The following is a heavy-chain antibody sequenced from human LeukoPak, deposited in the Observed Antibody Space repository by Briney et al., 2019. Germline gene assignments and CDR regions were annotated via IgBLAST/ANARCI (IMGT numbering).Heavy chain of an antibody. CDR1: GFTFGDYA. CDR3: TRDLSGSYSFFDY. D-gene: IGHD1-26*01. V-gene: IGHV3-49*04. Sequence: GGSLRLSCTASGFTFGDYAMSWVRQAPGKGLEWVGFIRSKAYGGTTEYAASVKGRFTISRDDSKSIAYLQMNSPKTEDTAVYYCTRDLSGSYSFFDYWGQGTLVTVSS. CDR2: IRSKAYGGTT. J-gene: IGHJ4*02.